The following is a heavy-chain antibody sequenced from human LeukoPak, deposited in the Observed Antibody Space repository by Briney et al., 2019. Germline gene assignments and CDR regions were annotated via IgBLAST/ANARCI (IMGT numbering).Heavy chain of an antibody. CDR1: GFTFSSYW. CDR2: IHQDGSEK. J-gene: IGHJ6*04. CDR3: AKDQDSRRITMVRGVIYHYYGMDV. D-gene: IGHD3-10*01. V-gene: IGHV3-7*01. Sequence: GRSLRLSCAASGFTFSSYWMSWVRQAPGKGLEWVANIHQDGSEKYCGDSVKGRFTISRANAKNSLYLQMNSLRAEDTAVYYCAKDQDSRRITMVRGVIYHYYGMDVWGKGTTVTVSS.